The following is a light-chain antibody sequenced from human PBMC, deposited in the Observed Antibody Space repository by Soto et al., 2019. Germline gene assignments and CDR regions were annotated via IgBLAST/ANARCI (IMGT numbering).Light chain of an antibody. V-gene: IGKV3-20*01. J-gene: IGKJ1*01. CDR2: GAS. CDR1: QSVSSTY. Sequence: DIVWPQFPVPASSSPAQPATLSCXXXQSVSSTYLFCYQQKPRQPPRLLIYGASSRATGVPDRFSGGGSGTDFTLTISRLEPEDFAVYYCQHFVNSLTWTFGQGTKVDIK. CDR3: QHFVNSLTWT.